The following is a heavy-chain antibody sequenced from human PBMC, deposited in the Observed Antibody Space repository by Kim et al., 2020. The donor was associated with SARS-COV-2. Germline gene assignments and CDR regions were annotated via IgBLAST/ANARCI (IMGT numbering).Heavy chain of an antibody. CDR2: IYYSGST. V-gene: IGHV4-59*13. Sequence: SETLSLTCTVSGGSISSYYCSWIRQPPGKGLEWIGYIYYSGSTNYNPSLKSRVTISVDTSKNQFSLKLSSVTAADTAVYYCARIQLGWLQQQSFYYYYGMDVWGQGTTVTVSS. D-gene: IGHD5-12*01. CDR3: ARIQLGWLQQQSFYYYYGMDV. J-gene: IGHJ6*02. CDR1: GGSISSYY.